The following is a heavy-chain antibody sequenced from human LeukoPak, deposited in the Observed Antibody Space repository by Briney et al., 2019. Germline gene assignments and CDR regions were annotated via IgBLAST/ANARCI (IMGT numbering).Heavy chain of an antibody. CDR3: ARDPPMTTVTTGNDY. J-gene: IGHJ4*02. CDR2: IIPIFGTA. D-gene: IGHD4-17*01. Sequence: SVKVSCKASGGTFSSYAISWVRQAPGQGPEWMGGIIPIFGTANYAQKFQGRVTITADESTSTAYMELSSLRSEDTAVYYCARDPPMTTVTTGNDYWGQGTLVTVSS. V-gene: IGHV1-69*01. CDR1: GGTFSSYA.